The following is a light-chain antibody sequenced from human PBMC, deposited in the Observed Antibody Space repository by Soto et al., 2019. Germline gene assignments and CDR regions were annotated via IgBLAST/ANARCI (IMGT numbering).Light chain of an antibody. CDR1: QSINSW. CDR2: RAS. J-gene: IGKJ3*01. Sequence: DIQMTQSPSTLSASVGDRVTITCRASQSINSWLARYQQKTGKAPKLLIYRASTLECGVPSRFSGCGSGTEFTLNISSLQPDDLSAYYGQQSDSYSGTFGPGTKVDIK. CDR3: QQSDSYSGT. V-gene: IGKV1-5*03.